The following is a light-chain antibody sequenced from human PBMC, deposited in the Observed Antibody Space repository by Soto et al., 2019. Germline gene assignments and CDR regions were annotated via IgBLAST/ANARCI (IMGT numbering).Light chain of an antibody. V-gene: IGLV2-14*01. J-gene: IGLJ3*02. CDR1: SSDVGGYNY. Sequence: QSALTQPASVSGSPGQSITLSCTGTSSDVGGYNYVSWYQQHPGKAPKLMIYEVSNRPSGVSYRFSGSKSGNTASLTISGLQAEDEADYYCTSYTSSSSLVFGGGTKVTVL. CDR3: TSYTSSSSLV. CDR2: EVS.